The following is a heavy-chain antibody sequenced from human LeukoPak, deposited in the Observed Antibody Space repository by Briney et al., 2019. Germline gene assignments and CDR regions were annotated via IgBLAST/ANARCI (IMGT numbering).Heavy chain of an antibody. J-gene: IGHJ4*02. Sequence: PSETLSLTCTVSGGSISSYYWSWIRQPAGKGLEWIGRIYTSGSTNYNPSLKSRVTMSVDTSKNQLSLKLSSVTAADTAVYYCATGRGGYCSSTSCYDFDYWGQGTLVTVSS. CDR2: IYTSGST. V-gene: IGHV4-4*07. CDR3: ATGRGGYCSSTSCYDFDY. CDR1: GGSISSYY. D-gene: IGHD2-2*03.